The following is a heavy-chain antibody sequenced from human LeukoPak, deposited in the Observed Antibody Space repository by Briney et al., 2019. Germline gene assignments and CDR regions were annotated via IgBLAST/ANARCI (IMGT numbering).Heavy chain of an antibody. Sequence: SETLSLTCAVYGGSFSGYYWNWIRQPPGKGLEWIGEISHNENTNYSPSLKSRLTISIDTSKNQFSLKLSSVTAADTAVYYCARSKTTDARFGMDVWGQGTTVTVSS. J-gene: IGHJ6*02. CDR1: GGSFSGYY. CDR2: ISHNENT. CDR3: ARSKTTDARFGMDV. V-gene: IGHV4-34*01. D-gene: IGHD1-1*01.